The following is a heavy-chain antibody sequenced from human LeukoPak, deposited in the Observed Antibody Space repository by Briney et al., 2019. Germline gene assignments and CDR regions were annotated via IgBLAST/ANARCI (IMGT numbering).Heavy chain of an antibody. CDR2: IYPGDSDT. CDR1: GYSFTSYW. V-gene: IGHV5-51*01. CDR3: ARPSTHITDAFDI. J-gene: IGHJ3*02. Sequence: GESLKISCKGSGYSFTSYWIGWVRQMPGKGLEWMGIIYPGDSDTRYSPSFQGQVTISADKSISTAYLQWSSLKASDTAMYYCARPSTHITDAFDIWGQGTMVTVSS.